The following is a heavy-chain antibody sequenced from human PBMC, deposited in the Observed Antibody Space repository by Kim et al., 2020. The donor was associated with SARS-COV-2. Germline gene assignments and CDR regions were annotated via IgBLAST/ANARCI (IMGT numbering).Heavy chain of an antibody. V-gene: IGHV3-23*01. CDR3: ATNQYHSSGYRFVY. CDR1: GFTFSSYA. CDR2: ISGSGDKT. Sequence: GGSLRLSCAASGFTFSSYAMSWVRQAPGKGLEWVSTISGSGDKTYYADSVKGRFTISRVNSKNTLYLQMNSLRAEDTAIYYCATNQYHSSGYRFVYWGQGTLVTVSS. D-gene: IGHD3-22*01. J-gene: IGHJ4*02.